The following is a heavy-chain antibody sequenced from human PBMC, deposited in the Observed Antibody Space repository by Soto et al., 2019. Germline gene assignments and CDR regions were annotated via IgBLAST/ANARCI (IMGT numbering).Heavy chain of an antibody. J-gene: IGHJ6*02. CDR2: ISGSGATT. V-gene: IGHV3-23*01. CDR1: GFTFSSYA. Sequence: GGSLRLSCAASGFTFSSYAMTWVRQAPGKGLEWVSGISGSGATTSYADSVKGRFTVSRDNSKNTLYLQMNSLRVEDTAVYHCAKGRSYYYYYGVDVWGQGTTVTVSS. CDR3: AKGRSYYYYYGVDV.